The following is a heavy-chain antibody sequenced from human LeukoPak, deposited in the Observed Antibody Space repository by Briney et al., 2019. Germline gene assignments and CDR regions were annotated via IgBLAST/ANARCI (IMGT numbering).Heavy chain of an antibody. CDR3: ARVNSGWYFDY. CDR1: GFTFSDAW. Sequence: PGGSLRLSCVASGFTFSDAWMSWVRQAPGKGLEWVSAISGSGGSTYYADSVMGRFTISRDNSKNTLYLQMNSLRAEDTAVYYCARVNSGWYFDYWGQGTLVTVSS. D-gene: IGHD6-19*01. CDR2: ISGSGGST. V-gene: IGHV3-23*01. J-gene: IGHJ4*02.